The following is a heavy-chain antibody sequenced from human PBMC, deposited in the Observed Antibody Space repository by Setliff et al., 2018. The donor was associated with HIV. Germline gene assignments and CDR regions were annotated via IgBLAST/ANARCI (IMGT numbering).Heavy chain of an antibody. CDR3: ARDNVLWLGILNYFDQ. V-gene: IGHV4-39*07. CDR2: INHSGST. D-gene: IGHD3-10*01. J-gene: IGHJ4*02. Sequence: SETLSLTCNVSGDSISSSSYYWGWIRQPPGKGLEWIGEINHSGSTNYNPSLKSRVTISVDTSKNQFSLKLSSVTAADTAVYYCARDNVLWLGILNYFDQWGQGTLVTVSS. CDR1: GDSISSSSYY.